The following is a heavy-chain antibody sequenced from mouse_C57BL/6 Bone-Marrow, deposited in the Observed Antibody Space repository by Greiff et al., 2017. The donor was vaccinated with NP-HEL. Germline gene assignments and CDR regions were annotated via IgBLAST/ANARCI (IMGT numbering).Heavy chain of an antibody. V-gene: IGHV14-4*01. CDR1: GFNIKDDY. CDR2: IDPENGDT. CDR3: TDASYCASSFYWYFDV. Sequence: EVQLQESGAELVRPGASVKLSCTASGFNIKDDYMHWVKQRPEQGLEWIGWIDPENGDTEYASKFQGKATLTVDTSSNTAYLQRSSLTSDDTAVYYGTDASYCASSFYWYFDVWGTGTTVTVSS. J-gene: IGHJ1*03. D-gene: IGHD1-1*01.